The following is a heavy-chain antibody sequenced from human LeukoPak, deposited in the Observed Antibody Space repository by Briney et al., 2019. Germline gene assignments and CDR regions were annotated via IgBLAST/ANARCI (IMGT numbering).Heavy chain of an antibody. CDR2: ISSSSTYI. Sequence: KPGGSLRLSCAASGFSFSSYTMNWVRQAPGKGLEWVSIISSSSTYIYYADSVKGRFTISRDNAKNALYLQMNSLRVEDTAVHYCARDGRCGGDCYASWGQGTLVTVSS. CDR1: GFSFSSYT. CDR3: ARDGRCGGDCYAS. J-gene: IGHJ4*02. V-gene: IGHV3-21*01. D-gene: IGHD2-21*02.